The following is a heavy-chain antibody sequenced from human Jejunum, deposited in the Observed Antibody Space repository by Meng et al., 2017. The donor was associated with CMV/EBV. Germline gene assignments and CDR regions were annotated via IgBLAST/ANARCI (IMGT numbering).Heavy chain of an antibody. CDR2: INPNSGAT. CDR1: GYTFTGYY. D-gene: IGHD2-2*02. CDR3: ARDSRHCTSASCYSWYFDL. J-gene: IGHJ2*01. V-gene: IGHV1-2*06. Sequence: VQRGRAGAEVTKPGASVKFSCKASGYTFTGYYMHWVRQAPGQGLEWMGRINPNSGATEYAQNFQGRVTMTRDTSISTAYMELSRLRSDDTAVYYCARDSRHCTSASCYSWYFDLWGRGTLVTVSS.